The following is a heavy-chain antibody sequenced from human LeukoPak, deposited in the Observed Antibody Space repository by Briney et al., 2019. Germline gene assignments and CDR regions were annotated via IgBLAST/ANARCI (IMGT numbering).Heavy chain of an antibody. CDR2: IIPILGIA. V-gene: IGHV1-69*04. CDR1: GGTFSSYA. Sequence: SVKVSCKASGGTFSSYAISWVRQAPGQGLEWMGRIIPILGIANYAQKFQGRVTITADKSTSTAYMELSSPRSEDTAVYYCARGVGQQLVIFDYWGQGTLVTVSS. D-gene: IGHD6-13*01. CDR3: ARGVGQQLVIFDY. J-gene: IGHJ4*02.